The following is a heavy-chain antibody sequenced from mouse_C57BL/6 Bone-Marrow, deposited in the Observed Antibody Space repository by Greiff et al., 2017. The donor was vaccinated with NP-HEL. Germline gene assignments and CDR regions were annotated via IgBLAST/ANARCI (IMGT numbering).Heavy chain of an antibody. CDR1: GFSLTSYG. CDR2: IWGDGST. V-gene: IGHV2-3*01. Sequence: VKLVESGPGLVAPSQSLSITCTVSGFSLTSYGVSWVRQPPGTGLEWLGVIWGDGSTHSHSALISRLSISKDNSKSQVFLRLNSLQTDDTATYDSDKTPPFYAMDYWGQGTSVTVSS. J-gene: IGHJ4*01. CDR3: DKTPPFYAMDY.